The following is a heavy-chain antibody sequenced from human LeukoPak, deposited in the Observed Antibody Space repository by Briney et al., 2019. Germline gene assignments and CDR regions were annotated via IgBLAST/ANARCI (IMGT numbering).Heavy chain of an antibody. CDR1: GVTFSSYA. J-gene: IGHJ4*02. CDR2: IDSSSSSI. CDR3: ARGNGPGSFIIDY. Sequence: GVSLRLSCAASGVTFSSYAMSWVRQAPGKGLEWVSFIDSSSSSIHYADSVRGRFTISRDNAKNLLYLQMNSLRAEDTAEYFCARGNGPGSFIIDYWGQGTLVAASS. D-gene: IGHD3-10*01. V-gene: IGHV3-48*01.